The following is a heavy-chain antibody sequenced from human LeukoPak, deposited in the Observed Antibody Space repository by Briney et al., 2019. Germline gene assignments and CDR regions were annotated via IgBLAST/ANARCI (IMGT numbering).Heavy chain of an antibody. V-gene: IGHV4-59*01. J-gene: IGHJ2*01. Sequence: KSSETLSLTCTVSGGSISSYYWSWIRQPPGKGLEWIGYIYYSGSTNYSPSLKSRVTISVDTSKNQFSLKLSSVTAADTAVYYCARFSGSGPPRYFDLWGRGTLVTVSS. CDR1: GGSISSYY. CDR2: IYYSGST. CDR3: ARFSGSGPPRYFDL. D-gene: IGHD2-15*01.